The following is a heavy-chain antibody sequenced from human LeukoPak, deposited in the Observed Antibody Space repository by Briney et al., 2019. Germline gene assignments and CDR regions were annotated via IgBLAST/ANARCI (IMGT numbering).Heavy chain of an antibody. CDR1: GFTFSSYA. Sequence: GGSLRLSCSASGFTFSSYAMHWVRQAPGKGLEYVSAISSNGGSTYYADSVKGRFTISRDNSKNTLYLQMSSLRVEDTAVYYCVKSMVRGINWFDPWGQGTLVTVSS. J-gene: IGHJ5*02. D-gene: IGHD3-10*01. V-gene: IGHV3-64D*06. CDR2: ISSNGGST. CDR3: VKSMVRGINWFDP.